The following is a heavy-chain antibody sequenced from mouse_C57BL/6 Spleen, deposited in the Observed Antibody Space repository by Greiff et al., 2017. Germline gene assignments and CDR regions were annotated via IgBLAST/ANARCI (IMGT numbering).Heavy chain of an antibody. J-gene: IGHJ4*01. D-gene: IGHD2-4*01. CDR2: IYPRSGNT. CDR1: GYTFTSYG. V-gene: IGHV1-81*01. CDR3: ARRYYDYAMDY. Sequence: QVQLKQSGAELARPGASVKLSCKASGYTFTSYGISWVKQRTGQGLEWIGEIYPRSGNTYYNEKFKGKATLTADKSSSTAYMELRSLTSEDSAVYFCARRYYDYAMDYWGQGTSVTVSS.